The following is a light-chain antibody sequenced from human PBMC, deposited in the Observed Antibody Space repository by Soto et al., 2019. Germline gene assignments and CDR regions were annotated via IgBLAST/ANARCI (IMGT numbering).Light chain of an antibody. J-gene: IGLJ3*02. CDR3: AAWDGSLNGWV. V-gene: IGLV1-44*01. CDR2: NND. CDR1: NSNIGSNT. Sequence: QSVLTQAPSASGTPGQRVTISCSGSNSNIGSNTVSWYQQVPGTAPKVLIYNNDQRPSGVRDRLSGSKSGTSASLAIGGLQSEDEADYYCAAWDGSLNGWVFGGGTKLTVL.